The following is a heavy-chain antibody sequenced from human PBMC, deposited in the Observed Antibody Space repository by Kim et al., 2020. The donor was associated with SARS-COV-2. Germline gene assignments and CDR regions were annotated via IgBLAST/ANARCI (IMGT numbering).Heavy chain of an antibody. V-gene: IGHV4-39*01. J-gene: IGHJ4*02. CDR1: GGSISTSSYY. Sequence: SETLSLTCTVSGGSISTSSYYWGWIRQPPGKGLEWIGSIYYSGTTYYNPSLKSRVTISADTSRNQLSLKPTSVTATDTAVYYCARARGYNYVFYWGQGVLVTVSS. CDR3: ARARGYNYVFY. D-gene: IGHD5-12*01. CDR2: IYYSGTT.